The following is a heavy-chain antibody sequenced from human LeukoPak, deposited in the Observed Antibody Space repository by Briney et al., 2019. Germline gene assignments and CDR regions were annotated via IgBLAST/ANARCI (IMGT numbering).Heavy chain of an antibody. V-gene: IGHV3-30*04. Sequence: GGSLRLSCAASGFTFSSYAMHWVRQAPGKGLEWVAVISYDGSNKYYADSVKGRFTISRDNSKNTLYLQMNSLRAEDTAVYYCAPRVVGSAPFDYWGQGTLVTVSS. CDR1: GFTFSSYA. CDR3: APRVVGSAPFDY. J-gene: IGHJ4*02. CDR2: ISYDGSNK. D-gene: IGHD2-15*01.